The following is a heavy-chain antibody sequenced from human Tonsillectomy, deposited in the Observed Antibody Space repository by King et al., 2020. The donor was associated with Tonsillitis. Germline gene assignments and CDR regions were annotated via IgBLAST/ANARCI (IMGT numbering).Heavy chain of an antibody. Sequence: VQLVESGGGVVQPGRSLRLSCAASGFTFSSYAIHWVRQAPGKGLEWVAVISYDGTNKYYATSVKGRITISRDNSRNTLYLQMNSRRADDTVVYYCTRGTTAMVPYFDYWGQGTLVTVSS. D-gene: IGHD5-18*01. CDR3: TRGTTAMVPYFDY. J-gene: IGHJ4*02. CDR1: GFTFSSYA. V-gene: IGHV3-30-3*01. CDR2: ISYDGTNK.